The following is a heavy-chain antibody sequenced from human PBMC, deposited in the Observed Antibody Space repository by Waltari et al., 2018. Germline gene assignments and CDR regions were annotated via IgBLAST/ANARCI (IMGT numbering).Heavy chain of an antibody. CDR3: ARSTGIPTGHYMDV. D-gene: IGHD1-1*01. CDR2: IYYSEIT. V-gene: IGHV4-39*07. CDR1: GGSFSSSNYF. Sequence: QVQLQESGPGLVMPSETLSLNCTVSGGSFSSSNYFWAWVRQPPGKGLEWIGSIYYSEITYYNPPLKIRVTISGDTSKNQFALNLSSVTAADSAVYYCARSTGIPTGHYMDVWGKGTTVTISS. J-gene: IGHJ6*03.